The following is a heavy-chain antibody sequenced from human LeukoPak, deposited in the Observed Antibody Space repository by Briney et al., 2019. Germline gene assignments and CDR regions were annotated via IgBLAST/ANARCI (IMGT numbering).Heavy chain of an antibody. CDR2: ISSSGSTI. Sequence: GGSLRLSCAASGFTFSNTWMNWVRQAPGKGLEWVSYISSSGSTIYYADSVKGRFTISRDNSKNTLYLQMNSLRAEDTAVYYCARDERLLSFLKWGQGTLVTVSS. CDR3: ARDERLLSFLK. V-gene: IGHV3-48*01. CDR1: GFTFSNTW. D-gene: IGHD3-3*01. J-gene: IGHJ4*02.